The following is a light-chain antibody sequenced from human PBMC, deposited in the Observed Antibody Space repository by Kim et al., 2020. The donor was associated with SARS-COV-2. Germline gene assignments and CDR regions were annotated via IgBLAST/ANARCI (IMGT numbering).Light chain of an antibody. J-gene: IGKJ4*01. CDR3: QQYVRSLT. CDR2: GAS. V-gene: IGKV3-20*01. Sequence: EIVLTQSPGTLSLSPGERATLSCRASQSLNTNYLAWYQQKPGQAPRLLIYGASSRATDIPDRFTGSGSGTDFTLTISRLEPEDFAVYYCQQYVRSLTFGGGTKVEIK. CDR1: QSLNTNY.